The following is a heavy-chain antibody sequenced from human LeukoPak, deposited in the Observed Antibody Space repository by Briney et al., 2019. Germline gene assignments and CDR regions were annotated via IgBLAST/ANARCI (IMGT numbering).Heavy chain of an antibody. CDR3: AGGSGWLIDS. CDR2: IWYDGSNK. D-gene: IGHD6-19*01. Sequence: GGSLRLSCAASGFTFSSYGMHWVRQAPGKGLEWVAVIWYDGSNKYYADSVKGRFTISRDNSKNTLYLQMSSLRDEDTAVYYCAGGSGWLIDSWGQGTQVTVSS. V-gene: IGHV3-33*01. CDR1: GFTFSSYG. J-gene: IGHJ4*02.